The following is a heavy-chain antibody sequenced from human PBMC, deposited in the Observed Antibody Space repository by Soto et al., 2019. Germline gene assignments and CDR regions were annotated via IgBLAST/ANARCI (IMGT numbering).Heavy chain of an antibody. J-gene: IGHJ1*01. D-gene: IGHD4-17*01. CDR2: IKSKTDGGTT. Sequence: EVQLVESGGGLVKPGGSLRLSCAASGFTFINAWMSWVRQAPGKGLEWVGRIKSKTDGGTTDYAAPVKGRFTISRDDSKNTLYLQMNSLKTEDTAVYYCTTARGTYGAEYFQHWGQGTLVTVSS. CDR1: GFTFINAW. CDR3: TTARGTYGAEYFQH. V-gene: IGHV3-15*01.